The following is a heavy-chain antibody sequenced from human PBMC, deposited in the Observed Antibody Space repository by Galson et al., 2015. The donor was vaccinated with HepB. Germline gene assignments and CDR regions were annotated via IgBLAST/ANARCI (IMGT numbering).Heavy chain of an antibody. J-gene: IGHJ4*02. D-gene: IGHD3-22*01. V-gene: IGHV3-30-3*01. CDR2: ISYDGSNK. Sequence: SLRLSCAASGFTFSRYIMHWVRQAPGKGLEWVAVISYDGSNKYYADSVKGRFTISRDNSKNTLYLQMNSLRAEDTAVYYCARGGDYYDSSGSITGFDCWGQGTLVTVSS. CDR3: ARGGDYYDSSGSITGFDC. CDR1: GFTFSRYI.